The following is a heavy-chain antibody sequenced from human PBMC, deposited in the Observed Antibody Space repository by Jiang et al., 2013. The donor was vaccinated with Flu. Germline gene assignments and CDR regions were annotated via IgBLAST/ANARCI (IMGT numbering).Heavy chain of an antibody. CDR1: GDSISSGGYY. D-gene: IGHD4-23*01. CDR2: IYSSGGT. CDR3: ARRRWDYYGFDV. V-gene: IGHV4-31*11. J-gene: IGHJ6*02. Sequence: GLVKPSQTLSLTCAVAGDSISSGGYYWSWIRQHPGKGLEWIGYIYSSGGTYYNPSLKSRVTISVDTSRNQLSLKLSSVTAADTAVYYCARRRWDYYGFDVWGQGTTVTVSS.